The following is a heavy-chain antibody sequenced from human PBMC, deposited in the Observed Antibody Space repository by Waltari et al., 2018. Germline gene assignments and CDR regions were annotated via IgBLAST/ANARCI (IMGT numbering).Heavy chain of an antibody. Sequence: QVQLPQWGAGLLQSSETLSLTCAVYGWSFSGYYLGWVRQPPGKGLEWIGEINHAGYTNHNPSLRSRVTMSADTSKSQFSLKLNSVTAADTAVYYCVRLEDCTGPGGHCYSGDPFALDVWGQGTTVTVSS. CDR2: INHAGYT. V-gene: IGHV4-34*02. CDR3: VRLEDCTGPGGHCYSGDPFALDV. CDR1: GWSFSGYY. J-gene: IGHJ6*02. D-gene: IGHD2-15*01.